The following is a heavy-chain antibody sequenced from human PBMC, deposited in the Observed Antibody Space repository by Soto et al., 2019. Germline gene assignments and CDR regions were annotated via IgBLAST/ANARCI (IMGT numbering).Heavy chain of an antibody. J-gene: IGHJ4*02. CDR3: ALTVVEGLGYSFDY. Sequence: QITLKESGPTLVKPTQTLTLTCTFSGFSLSTTRVGVGWIRQPPGKALEWLALIYWEDDKRYSPILKSRLTITKDTSKIQVVITMNKIDPMDTATYFCALTVVEGLGYSFDYWGPGTLVTGSS. V-gene: IGHV2-5*02. D-gene: IGHD2-15*01. CDR1: GFSLSTTRVG. CDR2: IYWEDDK.